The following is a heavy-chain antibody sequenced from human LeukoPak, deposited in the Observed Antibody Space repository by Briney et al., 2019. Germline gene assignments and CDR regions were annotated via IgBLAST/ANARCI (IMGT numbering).Heavy chain of an antibody. CDR2: IYHSGST. Sequence: SETLSLTCTVSGDSISSSSHYWGWVRQPPGKGLEWIGSIYHSGSTYYNPSLKSRVTMSADTSKNQFSLKLSSVTAADTAVYYCARDGRLTCSGATCYSNDYWGQGTLVTVSS. V-gene: IGHV4-39*07. CDR3: ARDGRLTCSGATCYSNDY. CDR1: GDSISSSSHY. J-gene: IGHJ4*02. D-gene: IGHD2-15*01.